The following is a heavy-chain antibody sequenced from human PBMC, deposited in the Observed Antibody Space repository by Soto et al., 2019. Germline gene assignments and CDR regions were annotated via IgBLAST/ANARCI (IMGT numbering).Heavy chain of an antibody. J-gene: IGHJ5*02. D-gene: IGHD2-2*01. CDR2: IHHSGST. CDR3: ARVRQGCSSTSCYFDP. Sequence: LSLTCAVSGGSISSSNWWNWVRQPPGKGLEWIGEIHHSGSTNYNPSLKSRVTISVDKSKNQFSLKLNSVTAADTAVYYCARVRQGCSSTSCYFDPWGQGTLVTVSS. V-gene: IGHV4-4*02. CDR1: GGSISSSNW.